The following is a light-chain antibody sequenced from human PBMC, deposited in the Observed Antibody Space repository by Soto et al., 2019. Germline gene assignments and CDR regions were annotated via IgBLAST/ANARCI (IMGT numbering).Light chain of an antibody. V-gene: IGKV3-20*01. CDR3: QQYGSSQIT. Sequence: EIVLTQSPVTLSLSPGEGATVSCRASQSVRSSFLAWYQQKPGQAPRLLIYDASRRAPGIPDRFSGSGSGTDFTLTISRLEPEDFAVFYCQQYGSSQITFGQGTRLEI. CDR2: DAS. J-gene: IGKJ5*01. CDR1: QSVRSSF.